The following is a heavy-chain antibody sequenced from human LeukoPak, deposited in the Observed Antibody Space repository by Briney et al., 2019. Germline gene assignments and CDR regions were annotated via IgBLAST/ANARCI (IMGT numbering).Heavy chain of an antibody. CDR2: ISSSSSTI. J-gene: IGHJ5*02. V-gene: IGHV3-48*03. CDR3: ACLYGSGPNWFDP. Sequence: PGGSLRLTCAASGFTFSSYEMNWVRQAPGKGLEWVSYISSSSSTIYYADSVKGRFTISRDNAKNSLYLEMNSLRAEDTAVYYCACLYGSGPNWFDPWGQGTLVTVSS. CDR1: GFTFSSYE. D-gene: IGHD3-10*01.